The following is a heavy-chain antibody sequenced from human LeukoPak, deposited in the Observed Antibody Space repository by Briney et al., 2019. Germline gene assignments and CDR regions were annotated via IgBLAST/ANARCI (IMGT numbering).Heavy chain of an antibody. CDR3: ARDYRKDIVVVTAILHY. D-gene: IGHD2-21*02. J-gene: IGHJ4*02. CDR2: ISSSSSYI. CDR1: GFTFSSYS. Sequence: GSLRLSCAASGFTFSSYSMNWVRQAPGKGLEWVSSISSSSSYIYYADSVKGRFTISRDNSKNTLYLQMNSLTDEDMAIYYCARDYRKDIVVVTAILHYWGQGTLVTVSS. V-gene: IGHV3-21*01.